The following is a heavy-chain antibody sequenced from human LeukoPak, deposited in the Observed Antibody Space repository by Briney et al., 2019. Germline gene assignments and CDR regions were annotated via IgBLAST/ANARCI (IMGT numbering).Heavy chain of an antibody. Sequence: GGSLRLSCAASGFTFSGSAKHWVRQASGKGLEWVGRIRSKANSYATAYAASVKGRFTISRDDSKNTAYLQMNSLKTEDTAVYYCTSRTTEKEDVWGKGTTVTVSS. CDR2: IRSKANSYAT. D-gene: IGHD1-14*01. J-gene: IGHJ6*04. CDR3: TSRTTEKEDV. CDR1: GFTFSGSA. V-gene: IGHV3-73*01.